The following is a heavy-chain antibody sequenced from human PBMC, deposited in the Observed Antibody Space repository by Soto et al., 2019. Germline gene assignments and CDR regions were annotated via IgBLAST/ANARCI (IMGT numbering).Heavy chain of an antibody. D-gene: IGHD6-6*01. J-gene: IGHJ4*02. Sequence: QVQLQESGPGLVKPSETLSLTCRVSGGSMSGYYWSWIRQAPGKGLEWIGYVYYTGSTTYNPSLQSRATISVDTSNKQFSLSLRIATAADTAVYFCARSIAVPSSHIDHWGQGIRVTVSS. CDR3: ARSIAVPSSHIDH. CDR1: GGSMSGYY. V-gene: IGHV4-59*03. CDR2: VYYTGST.